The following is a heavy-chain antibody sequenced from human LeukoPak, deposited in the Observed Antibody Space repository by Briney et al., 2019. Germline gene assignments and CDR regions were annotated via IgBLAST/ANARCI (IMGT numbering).Heavy chain of an antibody. CDR1: GGSINSYY. D-gene: IGHD5-18*01. CDR3: ARHVGGYSNGYFMLGY. Sequence: SETLSLTCTVSGGSINSYYWSWIRQPPGKGLEWIGYIYYSGSTNYNPSLKSRVTISVDTSKNQFSLKLSSVSAADTAVYYCARHVGGYSNGYFMLGYWGQGTLVTVSS. J-gene: IGHJ4*02. V-gene: IGHV4-59*08. CDR2: IYYSGST.